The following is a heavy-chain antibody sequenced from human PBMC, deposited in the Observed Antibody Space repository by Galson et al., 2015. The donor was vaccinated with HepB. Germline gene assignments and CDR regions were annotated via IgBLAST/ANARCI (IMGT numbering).Heavy chain of an antibody. CDR1: GGSFSGYY. CDR2: INHSGST. Sequence: SETLSLTCAVYGGSFSGYYWSWIRQPPGKGLEWIGEINHSGSTNYNPSLKSRVTISVDTSKNQFSLKLSSVTAADTAVYYCARDYYDTSGYYDYYGMDVWGQGTTVTVSS. CDR3: ARDYYDTSGYYDYYGMDV. J-gene: IGHJ6*02. D-gene: IGHD3-22*01. V-gene: IGHV4-34*01.